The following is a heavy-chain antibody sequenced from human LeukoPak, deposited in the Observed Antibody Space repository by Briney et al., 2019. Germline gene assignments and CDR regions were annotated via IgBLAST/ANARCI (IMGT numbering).Heavy chain of an antibody. D-gene: IGHD2-15*01. Sequence: VASVKVSCKASGYTFTSYGISWVRQAPGQGLEWMGWISAYNGNTNYAQKLQGRVTMTTDTSTSTAYMELRSLRSDDTAVYYCARAQGGCSGGSCYERRGFDPWGQGTLVTVSS. V-gene: IGHV1-18*01. CDR3: ARAQGGCSGGSCYERRGFDP. CDR1: GYTFTSYG. J-gene: IGHJ5*02. CDR2: ISAYNGNT.